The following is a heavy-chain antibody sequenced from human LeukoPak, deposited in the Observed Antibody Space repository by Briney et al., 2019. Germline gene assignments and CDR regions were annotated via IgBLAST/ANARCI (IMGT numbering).Heavy chain of an antibody. V-gene: IGHV3-23*01. CDR2: ISGAGGST. CDR1: GFTFSSYA. J-gene: IGHJ4*02. Sequence: GGSLRLSCAASGFTFSSYAMSWVGQAPGKGLEWVSGISGAGGSTYYADSVKGRFTISRDNSKNTLYLQTNSLRAEDTAIYYCAKHRETYGDSCLDDYWGQGTLVTVSS. CDR3: AKHRETYGDSCLDDY. D-gene: IGHD4-17*01.